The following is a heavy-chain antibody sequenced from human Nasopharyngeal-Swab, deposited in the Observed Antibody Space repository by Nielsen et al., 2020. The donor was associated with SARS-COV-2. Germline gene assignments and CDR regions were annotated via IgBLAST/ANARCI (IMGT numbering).Heavy chain of an antibody. D-gene: IGHD3-3*01. CDR3: ARDREWAFDY. Sequence: GESLKISCADSGLTFSNNPVNWVRRDPGKGLEWVSHIRSDTTTIRYADSVKGRFTISRDNARNSVYLQMNSLRAEDTAVYYCARDREWAFDYWGQGILVTVSS. V-gene: IGHV3-48*01. J-gene: IGHJ4*02. CDR1: GLTFSNNP. CDR2: IRSDTTTI.